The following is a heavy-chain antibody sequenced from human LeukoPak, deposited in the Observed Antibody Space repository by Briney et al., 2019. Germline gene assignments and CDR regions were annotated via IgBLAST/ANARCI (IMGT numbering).Heavy chain of an antibody. D-gene: IGHD1-1*01. CDR2: IYHSGST. J-gene: IGHJ3*02. CDR3: AREVQLERYWIFNDAFDI. V-gene: IGHV4-38-2*02. CDR1: GYSISSGYY. Sequence: KPSETLSLTCTVSGYSISSGYYWGWIRQPPGKGLEWIGSIYHSGSTYYNPSLKSRDTISVDTSKNQFSLKLSSVTAADTAVYYCAREVQLERYWIFNDAFDIWGQGTMVTVSS.